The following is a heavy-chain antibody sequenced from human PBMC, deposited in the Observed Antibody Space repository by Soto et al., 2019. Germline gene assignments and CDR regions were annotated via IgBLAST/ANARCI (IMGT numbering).Heavy chain of an antibody. J-gene: IGHJ3*02. CDR3: GRGDYANAFDI. CDR2: IYHSGST. V-gene: IGHV4-30-2*01. CDR1: GGSISSGDYS. D-gene: IGHD4-17*01. Sequence: PSETLSLTCAVFGGSISSGDYSWNRIRQPPGKGLEWIGNIYHSGSTYYNASLKSRVTISVDRSKNQFSLKLSSVTAADTAVHYCGRGDYANAFDIWGQGTMVTVSS.